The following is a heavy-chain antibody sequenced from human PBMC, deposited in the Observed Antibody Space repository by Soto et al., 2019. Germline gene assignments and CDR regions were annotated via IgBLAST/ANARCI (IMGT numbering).Heavy chain of an antibody. Sequence: EVQRVESGGGWVQPGRSLRLSCAASGFTFDDYAMHWVRQAPGKGLEWVSGIAFNSGNTAYADSVKGRFTISRDNAKNSLYLQMNSLRAEDTALYYCAKDLRTSWIFGNFDSWGQGTLVTVSS. V-gene: IGHV3-9*01. CDR1: GFTFDDYA. CDR2: IAFNSGNT. CDR3: AKDLRTSWIFGNFDS. D-gene: IGHD3-3*01. J-gene: IGHJ4*02.